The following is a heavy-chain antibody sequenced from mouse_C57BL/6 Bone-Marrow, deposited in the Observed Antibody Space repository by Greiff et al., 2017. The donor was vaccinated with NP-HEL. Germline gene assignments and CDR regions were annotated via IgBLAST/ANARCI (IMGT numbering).Heavy chain of an antibody. CDR3: AYYGRDYYAMDY. CDR1: GYTFTDYN. Sequence: EVQLQESGPELVKPGASVKMSCKASGYTFTDYNMHWVKQSHGKSLEWIGYINPNNGGTSYNQKFKGKATLTVNKSSSTAYMELRSLTSEDSAVYYCAYYGRDYYAMDYWGQGTSVTVSS. D-gene: IGHD1-1*01. J-gene: IGHJ4*01. V-gene: IGHV1-22*01. CDR2: INPNNGGT.